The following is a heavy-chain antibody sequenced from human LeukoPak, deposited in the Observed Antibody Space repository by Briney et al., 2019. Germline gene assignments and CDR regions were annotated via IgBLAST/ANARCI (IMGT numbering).Heavy chain of an antibody. J-gene: IGHJ4*02. D-gene: IGHD4-17*01. CDR2: INLNSGGT. CDR1: GFTFTGYY. Sequence: ASVKVSCKSSGFTFTGYYMHWVRQAPGQGLEWMGWINLNSGGTNLAQNFQGWVTMTRDTSTSTAYMELSRLRSDDTAVYYRARDRATVNTPFFDYWGQGTLVTVPS. CDR3: ARDRATVNTPFFDY. V-gene: IGHV1-2*04.